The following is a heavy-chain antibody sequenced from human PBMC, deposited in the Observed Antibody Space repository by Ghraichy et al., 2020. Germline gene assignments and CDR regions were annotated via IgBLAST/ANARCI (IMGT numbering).Heavy chain of an antibody. V-gene: IGHV3-23*01. CDR3: AKRLDYYDTSGFDY. CDR2: ISGSGGST. CDR1: GFTFSSYA. D-gene: IGHD3-22*01. Sequence: GEALNISCAASGFTFSSYAMSWVRQAPGKGLEWVPVISGSGGSTYYADSVKGRFPISRDNSQNTLYLQMNSLRAEDTAVYYCAKRLDYYDTSGFDYWGQGTLVTVSS. J-gene: IGHJ4*02.